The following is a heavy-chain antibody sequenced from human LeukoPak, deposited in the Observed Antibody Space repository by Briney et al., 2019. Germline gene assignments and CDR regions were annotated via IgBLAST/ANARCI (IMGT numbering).Heavy chain of an antibody. D-gene: IGHD3-10*01. J-gene: IGHJ4*02. CDR1: GFTFSSYA. V-gene: IGHV3-64*01. CDR3: ARGGLLWFGELSGY. CDR2: ISSNGGST. Sequence: HSRGSLRLSCAASGFTFSSYAMHWVRQAPGKGLEYVSVISSNGGSTYYANSVKGRFTISRDNSKNTLYLQMGSLRAEDMAVYYCARGGLLWFGELSGYWGQGTLVTVSS.